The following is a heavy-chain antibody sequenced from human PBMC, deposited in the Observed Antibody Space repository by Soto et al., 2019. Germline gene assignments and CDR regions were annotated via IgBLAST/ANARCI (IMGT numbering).Heavy chain of an antibody. D-gene: IGHD3-10*01. V-gene: IGHV3-23*01. CDR3: AKDRGTFTRYFDY. Sequence: GGSLRLSCAASGFTFSSYAMSWVRQAPGKGLEWVSAISGSGGSTYYADSVKDRFTISRDTSKNTLYLRLNSLRAEDTAVYYCAKDRGTFTRYFDYWGQGTLVTVSS. CDR2: ISGSGGST. CDR1: GFTFSSYA. J-gene: IGHJ4*02.